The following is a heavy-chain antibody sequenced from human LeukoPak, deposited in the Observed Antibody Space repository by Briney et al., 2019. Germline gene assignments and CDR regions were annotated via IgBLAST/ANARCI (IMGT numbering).Heavy chain of an antibody. D-gene: IGHD4-17*01. CDR3: ASQDDYGDYNWFDP. CDR1: GFTFSSYA. CDR2: ISYDGSNK. V-gene: IGHV3-30*04. Sequence: GGSLRLSCAASGFTFSSYAMHWVRQAPGKGLEWVAVISYDGSNKYYADSVKGRFTISRDNSKNTLYLQMNSLRAEDTAVYYCASQDDYGDYNWFDPWGQGTLVTVSS. J-gene: IGHJ5*02.